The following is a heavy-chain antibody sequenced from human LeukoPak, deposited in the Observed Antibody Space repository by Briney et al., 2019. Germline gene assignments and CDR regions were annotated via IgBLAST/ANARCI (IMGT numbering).Heavy chain of an antibody. CDR3: AKGARYYGSGSPEAFDI. J-gene: IGHJ3*02. Sequence: PGRSLRLSCAASGFTFSSYAMSWVRQAPGKGLEWVSAISGSGGSTYYADSVKGRFTISRDNSKNTLYLQMNSLRAEDTAVYYCAKGARYYGSGSPEAFDIWGQGTMVTVSS. V-gene: IGHV3-23*01. CDR2: ISGSGGST. D-gene: IGHD3-10*01. CDR1: GFTFSSYA.